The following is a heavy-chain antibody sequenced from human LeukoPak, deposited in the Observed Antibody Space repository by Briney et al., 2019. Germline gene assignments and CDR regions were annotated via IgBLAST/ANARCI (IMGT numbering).Heavy chain of an antibody. J-gene: IGHJ3*02. CDR1: GGTVSRYY. D-gene: IGHD1-26*01. Sequence: SETLSLTCTVSGGTVSRYYWSSVRQSPGAGVEWIAYVYNSGSTNYNTSLKSRVTISVDRSKNQFSLKMHSVTAADTAVYYCVRDWEGFNFDIWGQGTMVTVSS. CDR3: VRDWEGFNFDI. V-gene: IGHV4-59*02. CDR2: VYNSGST.